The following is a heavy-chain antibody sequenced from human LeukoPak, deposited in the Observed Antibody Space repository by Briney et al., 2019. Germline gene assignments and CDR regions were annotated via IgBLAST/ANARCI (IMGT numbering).Heavy chain of an antibody. CDR2: IKQDGSEK. CDR3: AREGVLWFGELSPIDY. CDR1: GFTFSSYW. V-gene: IGHV3-7*01. Sequence: GGSLRLSCAASGFTFSSYWMSWVRQAPGKGLEWVANIKQDGSEKYYVDSVKGRFTISRDNAKNSLYLQMNSLRAEDTAVYCCAREGVLWFGELSPIDYWGQGTLVTVSS. J-gene: IGHJ4*02. D-gene: IGHD3-10*01.